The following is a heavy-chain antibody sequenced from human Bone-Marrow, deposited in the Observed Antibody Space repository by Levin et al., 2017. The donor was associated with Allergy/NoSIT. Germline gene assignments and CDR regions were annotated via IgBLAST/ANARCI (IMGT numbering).Heavy chain of an antibody. CDR1: GGSIGSSFYY. V-gene: IGHV4-39*01. Sequence: TSETLSLTCTVSGGSIGSSFYYWGWVRQPPGKGLEWIGSIYYSGRTYYKPSLESRVTISVDTSQNQFSLKLTSVTAADTALYYCARHRSSSTMQGFDYWGQGTLVSVSS. D-gene: IGHD2-2*01. J-gene: IGHJ4*02. CDR2: IYYSGRT. CDR3: ARHRSSSTMQGFDY.